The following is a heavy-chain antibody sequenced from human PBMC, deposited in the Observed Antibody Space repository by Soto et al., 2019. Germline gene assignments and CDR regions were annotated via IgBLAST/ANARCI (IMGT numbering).Heavy chain of an antibody. D-gene: IGHD3-3*01. V-gene: IGHV5-51*01. Sequence: GESLKISCKGPGYNFAGYWIAWVRQMPGKGLELMGIIYPSDSDTRYRPSFQGQVTISADKSISSAYLQWSSLRASDTAMYYCARGGVSTRTFDYWGQGATVTVYS. CDR2: IYPSDSDT. J-gene: IGHJ4*02. CDR3: ARGGVSTRTFDY. CDR1: GYNFAGYW.